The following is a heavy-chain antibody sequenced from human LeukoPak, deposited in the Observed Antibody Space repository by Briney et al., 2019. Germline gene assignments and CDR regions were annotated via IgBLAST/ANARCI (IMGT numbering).Heavy chain of an antibody. CDR2: INHSGST. D-gene: IGHD2-15*01. J-gene: IGHJ6*04. V-gene: IGHV4-38-2*02. CDR3: ARRKWSHAGDV. Sequence: PSETLSLTCTVSGYSINSGYYWGWIRQPPGKGLEWIGEINHSGSTNYNPSLKSRVTISVDTSKNQFSLKLSSVTAADTAVYYCARRKWSHAGDVWGKGTTVTVSS. CDR1: GYSINSGYY.